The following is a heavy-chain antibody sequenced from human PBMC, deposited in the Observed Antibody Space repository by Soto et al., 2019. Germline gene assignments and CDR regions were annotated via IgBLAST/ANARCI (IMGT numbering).Heavy chain of an antibody. D-gene: IGHD3-10*01. J-gene: IGHJ6*03. Sequence: SQTLSLTCAISGDSVSSNSAAWNWIRQSPSRGLEWLGRTYYRSKWYNDYAVSVKSRITINPDTSKNQFSLQLNSVTPEDTAVYYCARTMVRGVMTLQHYYYMDVWGKGTTVTVSS. CDR3: ARTMVRGVMTLQHYYYMDV. CDR1: GDSVSSNSAA. CDR2: TYYRSKWYN. V-gene: IGHV6-1*01.